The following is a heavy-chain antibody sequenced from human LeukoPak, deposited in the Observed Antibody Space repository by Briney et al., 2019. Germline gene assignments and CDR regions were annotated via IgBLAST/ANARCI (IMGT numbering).Heavy chain of an antibody. CDR3: ARISSGWYFDY. V-gene: IGHV1-69*05. Sequence: SVKVSCKASGGTFSSYAISWVRQAPGQGLEWMGRIIPIFGTANYAQKLQGRVTITTDESTSTAYMELSSMRSEDTAVYYCARISSGWYFDYWGQGTLVTVSS. J-gene: IGHJ4*02. CDR1: GGTFSSYA. D-gene: IGHD6-19*01. CDR2: IIPIFGTA.